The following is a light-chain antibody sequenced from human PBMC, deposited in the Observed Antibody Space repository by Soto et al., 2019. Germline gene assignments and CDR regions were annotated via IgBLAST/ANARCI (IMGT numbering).Light chain of an antibody. CDR1: QGIRND. J-gene: IGKJ4*01. CDR3: LQDYSYLT. V-gene: IGKV1-6*01. Sequence: AIQMTQSPSSLSASVGDRVTITCRASQGIRNDLGWYQQKPGKAPQLLIYAASTLQSGVPSRFSGSGSGTDFFLTFSCLQPEDFATYYCLQDYSYLTFGGGTKVDIK. CDR2: AAS.